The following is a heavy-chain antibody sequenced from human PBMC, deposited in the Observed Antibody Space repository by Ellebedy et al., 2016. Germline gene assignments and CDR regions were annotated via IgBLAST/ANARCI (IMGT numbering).Heavy chain of an antibody. D-gene: IGHD5-18*01. CDR2: VNSDGSTT. CDR3: VRGGQLDS. CDR1: GFTFSTYW. V-gene: IGHV3-74*01. Sequence: GESLKISCAASGFTFSTYWMHWVRQAPGKGLAWVSRVNSDGSTTNYADSVKGRFTISRDNAKNAVYLQMNSLRAEDTAVYYCVRGGQLDSWGQGTLVTVSS. J-gene: IGHJ4*02.